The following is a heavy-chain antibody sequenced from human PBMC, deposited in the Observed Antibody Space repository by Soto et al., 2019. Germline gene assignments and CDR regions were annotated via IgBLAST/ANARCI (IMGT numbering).Heavy chain of an antibody. CDR3: AKDGSNHDY. D-gene: IGHD1-1*01. CDR2: ISGSGGST. V-gene: IGHV3-23*01. Sequence: GGSMRLSCAASGFTFRNYAMSWVRQAPGKGLEWVSAISGSGGSTYYADSVKGRFTISRDNSKNTLFLQMNSLRAEDTAVYYCAKDGSNHDYWGQGTLVTVSS. CDR1: GFTFRNYA. J-gene: IGHJ4*02.